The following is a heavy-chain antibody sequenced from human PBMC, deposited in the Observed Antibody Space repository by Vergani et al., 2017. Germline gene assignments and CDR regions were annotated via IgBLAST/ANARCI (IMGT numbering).Heavy chain of an antibody. CDR3: AKENERSDYFDS. CDR1: GDSFTNYV. D-gene: IGHD1-1*01. V-gene: IGHV1-69*12. J-gene: IGHJ4*02. Sequence: QVRLVQSGAEVQKPGSSVKVSCKASGDSFTNYVMSWVRQTPGQGLEWMGGIMPMFGTPNYAQKFLGRVTITADESTSTAYLELNSLTLEHTAVYYCAKENERSDYFDSWGQGSLVTVSS. CDR2: IMPMFGTP.